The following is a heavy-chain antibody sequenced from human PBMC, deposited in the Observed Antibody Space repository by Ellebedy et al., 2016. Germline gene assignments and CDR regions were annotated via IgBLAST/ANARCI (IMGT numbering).Heavy chain of an antibody. D-gene: IGHD3-10*01. J-gene: IGHJ4*02. Sequence: GESLKISXAASGFTFSNYWMSWVRQATGKGLEWVSMISVAGNTKYADSVKGRFTISRDNSRNTLSLHMNSLRTEDTAVYYCAKFADHTGIFYYWGQGTLVTVSS. CDR1: GFTFSNYW. V-gene: IGHV3-NL1*01. CDR3: AKFADHTGIFYY. CDR2: ISVAGNT.